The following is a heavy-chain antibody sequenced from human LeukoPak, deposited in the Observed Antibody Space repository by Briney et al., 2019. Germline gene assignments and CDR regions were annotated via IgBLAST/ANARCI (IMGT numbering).Heavy chain of an antibody. D-gene: IGHD4-17*01. Sequence: SETLSLTCTVSGGSISSYSWSWIRQPPWKRLEWFGAIYYSGSTIYNPSLQSRVTISVDTAKNQFSLKLSSVTAADTAVYYCARGTYGDYVISAFDIWGQGTMVTVSS. V-gene: IGHV4-59*01. CDR3: ARGTYGDYVISAFDI. CDR1: GGSISSYS. CDR2: IYYSGST. J-gene: IGHJ3*02.